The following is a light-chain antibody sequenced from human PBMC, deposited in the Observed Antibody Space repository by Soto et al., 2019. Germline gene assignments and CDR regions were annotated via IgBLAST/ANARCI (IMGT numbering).Light chain of an antibody. CDR3: QHYGSSPPEFT. Sequence: EIVLTQSPGTLSLSAGERVTLSCRASQRVSSNYLAWYQQKPGQAPRLLIFGTSYRATGIPDRFSGSGSGTDFTLTITRLEPEDFALYYCQHYGSSPPEFTFGPGTKVDIK. V-gene: IGKV3-20*01. J-gene: IGKJ3*01. CDR1: QRVSSNY. CDR2: GTS.